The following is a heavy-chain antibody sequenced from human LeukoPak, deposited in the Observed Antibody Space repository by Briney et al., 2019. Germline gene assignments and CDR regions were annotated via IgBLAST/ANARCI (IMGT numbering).Heavy chain of an antibody. CDR1: EFTFSSYG. Sequence: QAGGSLRLSCAASEFTFSSYGMHWVRQAPGKGLEWVAVISFDGSKEYYADSVKGRFTISRDNSKNMLYLQMNSLRGEDTAVYYCAKDWSIHYYYGMDVWGQGTTVTVSS. V-gene: IGHV3-30*18. CDR3: AKDWSIHYYYGMDV. CDR2: ISFDGSKE. D-gene: IGHD3-3*01. J-gene: IGHJ6*02.